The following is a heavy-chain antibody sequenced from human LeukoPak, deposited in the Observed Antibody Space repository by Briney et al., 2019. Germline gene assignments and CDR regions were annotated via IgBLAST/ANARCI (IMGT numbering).Heavy chain of an antibody. CDR2: IKQDGSEK. J-gene: IGHJ4*02. CDR3: AKAARMTMIVVVITSFGY. D-gene: IGHD3-22*01. CDR1: GFTFSNYW. V-gene: IGHV3-7*03. Sequence: GGSLRLSCAASGFTFSNYWMSWVRQAPGKGLEWVANIKQDGSEKYYVNSVKGRFTISRDNAKNSLYLQMNSLRAEDTAVYYCAKAARMTMIVVVITSFGYWGQGTLVTVSS.